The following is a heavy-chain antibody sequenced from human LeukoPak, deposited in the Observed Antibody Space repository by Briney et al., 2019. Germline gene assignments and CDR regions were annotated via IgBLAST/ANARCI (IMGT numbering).Heavy chain of an antibody. CDR2: INPNSGGT. CDR3: ARDPNHLAGMDV. CDR1: GYTFTGYY. J-gene: IGHJ6*02. V-gene: IGHV1-2*02. Sequence: SVKVSCKASGYTFTGYYMHWVRQAPRQGLEWMGWINPNSGGTNYAQKFQGRVTMTRDTSISTAYMELSSLRSEDTAVYYCARDPNHLAGMDVGGQGTTVTVSS.